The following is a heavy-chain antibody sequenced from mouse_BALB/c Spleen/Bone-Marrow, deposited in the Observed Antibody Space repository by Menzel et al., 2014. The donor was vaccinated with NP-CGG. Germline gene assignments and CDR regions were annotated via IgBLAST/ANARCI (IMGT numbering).Heavy chain of an antibody. CDR1: GFDFSRYW. CDR2: INPDSTTI. V-gene: IGHV4-1*02. CDR3: ARPDGNPYAMDY. J-gene: IGHJ4*01. Sequence: DVMLVESGGGLVQPGGSLKLSCAASGFDFSRYWMSWVRQAPGKGLEWIGGINPDSTTINYTPSLKDKFIMSRDNVKNTLYLQMSKVRSEDTALYYCARPDGNPYAMDYWGQGTSVTVSS. D-gene: IGHD2-1*01.